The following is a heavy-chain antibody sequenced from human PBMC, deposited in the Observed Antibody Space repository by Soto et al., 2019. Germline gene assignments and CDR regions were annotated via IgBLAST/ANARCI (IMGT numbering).Heavy chain of an antibody. V-gene: IGHV4-59*12. CDR3: ARRGFGALRGIVDV. D-gene: IGHD3-10*01. J-gene: IGHJ6*01. Sequence: QVPLQESGPGLVKPSETLSLSCTVSGGSISNYYWCWFRQTPGKGREWIGYVHDSWGANYNPSLNRRVALSLESSKIQFSLKLTCVTATATAVYYCARRGFGALRGIVDVWGQGTTVTVSS. CDR1: GGSISNYY. CDR2: VHDSWGA.